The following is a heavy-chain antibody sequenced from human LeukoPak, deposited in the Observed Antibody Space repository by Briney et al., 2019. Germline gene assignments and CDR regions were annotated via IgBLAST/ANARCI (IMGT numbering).Heavy chain of an antibody. CDR2: ISGSGGDT. J-gene: IGHJ4*02. D-gene: IGHD1-26*01. V-gene: IGHV3-23*01. CDR3: AKKGATTGDFDY. Sequence: GGSLRLSCAASGFTFSNFLMTWVRQAPGKGPEWVSAISGSGGDTYYADSVKGRFTISRDNSKNTLYLQMNSLRAEDTAVYYCAKKGATTGDFDYWGQGTLVTVTS. CDR1: GFTFSNFL.